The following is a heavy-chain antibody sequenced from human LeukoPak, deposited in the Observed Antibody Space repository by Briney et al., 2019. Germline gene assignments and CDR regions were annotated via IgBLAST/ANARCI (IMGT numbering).Heavy chain of an antibody. CDR2: INPNSGGA. CDR1: GYTFIGYY. CDR3: ARGSGYDFRAFDI. J-gene: IGHJ3*02. V-gene: IGHV1-2*02. D-gene: IGHD5-12*01. Sequence: ASVKVSCKASGYTFIGYYLHWLRQAPGQGPAWMGWINPNSGGANYSEKFQGRVTMTRDTSISTAYMELSRLRSDDTAVYYCARGSGYDFRAFDIWGQGTMVTVSS.